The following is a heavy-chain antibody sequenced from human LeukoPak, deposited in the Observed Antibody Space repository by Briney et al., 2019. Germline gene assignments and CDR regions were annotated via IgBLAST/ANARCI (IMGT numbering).Heavy chain of an antibody. CDR3: ARDSRNYDILTGYPSYYYMDV. Sequence: SETLSLTCTVSGDSISSYYWSWIRQPPGKGLEWIGYIYYSGSTNYNPSLKSRVTISVDTSKNQFSLKLSSVTAADTAVYYCARDSRNYDILTGYPSYYYMDVWGKGTTVTVSS. J-gene: IGHJ6*03. CDR2: IYYSGST. V-gene: IGHV4-59*01. D-gene: IGHD3-9*01. CDR1: GDSISSYY.